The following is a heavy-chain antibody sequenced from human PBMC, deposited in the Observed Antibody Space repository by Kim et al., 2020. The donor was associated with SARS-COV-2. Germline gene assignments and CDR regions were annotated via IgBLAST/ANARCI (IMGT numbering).Heavy chain of an antibody. J-gene: IGHJ6*02. D-gene: IGHD6-13*01. CDR2: IIPIFATP. CDR1: GGTFSSYA. Sequence: SVKVSCKASGGTFSSYAISWVRQAPGQGLEWMGGIIPIFATPNYAQKFQGSVTITAAESTTTSSMYLCILRSESTAVYYCARGSQLHYYYYGMDGWGQG. V-gene: IGHV1-69*13. CDR3: ARGSQLHYYYYGMDG.